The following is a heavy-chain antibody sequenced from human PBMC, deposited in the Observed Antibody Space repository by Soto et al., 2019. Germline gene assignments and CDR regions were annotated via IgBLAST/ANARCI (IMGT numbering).Heavy chain of an antibody. D-gene: IGHD1-1*01. CDR3: AKFEGALHHNYHMDV. V-gene: IGHV3-23*01. CDR1: GFTFSNFA. CDR2: VYGGGNGA. J-gene: IGHJ6*02. Sequence: EMQLLESGGGLVQPGGSLRLSCAASGFTFSNFAMSWVRQARGKGLEWVSGVYGGGNGALYADSVKGRFIISRDNSKNTLYLHMNSLRAGDTAIYYCAKFEGALHHNYHMDVWGQGTTVTVSS.